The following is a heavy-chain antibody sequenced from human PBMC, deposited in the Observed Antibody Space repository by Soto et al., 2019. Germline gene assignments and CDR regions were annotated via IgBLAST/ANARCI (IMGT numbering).Heavy chain of an antibody. CDR2: IYYSGST. V-gene: IGHV4-59*01. D-gene: IGHD2-8*01. CDR3: AREGSSTNGPLDY. Sequence: PSETLSLTCIVSGGSISSYYWNWIRQPPGKGLEWIGYIYYSGSTNYNPSLKSRVTISVDTSKIQFSLKLSSVTAADTAVYYCAREGSSTNGPLDYWGQRTLVTVSS. J-gene: IGHJ4*02. CDR1: GGSISSYY.